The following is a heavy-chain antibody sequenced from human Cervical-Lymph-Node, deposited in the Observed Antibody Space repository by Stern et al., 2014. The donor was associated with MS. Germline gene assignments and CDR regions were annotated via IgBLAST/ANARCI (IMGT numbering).Heavy chain of an antibody. V-gene: IGHV2-26*02. Sequence: QVTLRESGPVLVKPTETLTLTCTVSGFSLSNTEVGVSWIRQPPGKALEWLAHIFSNDEKSYITSLKSRLTISKDTSKSQVVLTMTNLDPVDTGTYYCVVMVAGTGWIDSWGQGTLVTVSS. D-gene: IGHD2-15*01. J-gene: IGHJ5*01. CDR1: GFSLSNTEVG. CDR3: VVMVAGTGWIDS. CDR2: IFSNDEK.